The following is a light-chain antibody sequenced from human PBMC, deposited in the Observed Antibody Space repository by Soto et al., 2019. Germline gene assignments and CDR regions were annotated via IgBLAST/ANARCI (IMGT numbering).Light chain of an antibody. CDR3: QQYNSYLYT. CDR2: KAS. J-gene: IGKJ2*01. Sequence: DIQMTQSPSTLSASVGDRVTITCRASQSISSWLAWYQQKPGKAPKLLIFKASSLESGRPSRFSGSGSGTDFTLTISALQPDDFATYYCQQYNSYLYTFGQGTKLEIK. CDR1: QSISSW. V-gene: IGKV1-5*03.